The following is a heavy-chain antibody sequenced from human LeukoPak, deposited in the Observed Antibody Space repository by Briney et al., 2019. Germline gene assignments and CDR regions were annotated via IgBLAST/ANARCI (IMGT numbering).Heavy chain of an antibody. CDR3: ARGWAARLPRTYYYYGMDV. V-gene: IGHV4-34*01. CDR1: GGSFSGYY. Sequence: SETLSLTCAVYGGSFSGYYWSLIRQPPGKGLEWIAEINHSGSTNYNPSLKSRVTISVDTSKNQFSLKLSSVTAADTAVYYCARGWAARLPRTYYYYGMDVWGQGTTVTVSS. D-gene: IGHD6-6*01. J-gene: IGHJ6*02. CDR2: INHSGST.